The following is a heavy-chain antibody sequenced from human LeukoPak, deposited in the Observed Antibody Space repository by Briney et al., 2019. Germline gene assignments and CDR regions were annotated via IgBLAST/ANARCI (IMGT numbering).Heavy chain of an antibody. J-gene: IGHJ4*02. V-gene: IGHV1-2*02. CDR2: INPNSGGT. D-gene: IGHD2-2*01. CDR3: ASGEVGPMQDLTCFDY. Sequence: ASVNVSCKSPGYTFTGYYMHLGREAPGPGLGRMGWINPNSGGTKYAQTFQGRVTITRVTAITTDYLELRRLTSDATAEYDCASGEVGPMQDLTCFDYWGQGTLVTVSS. CDR1: GYTFTGYY.